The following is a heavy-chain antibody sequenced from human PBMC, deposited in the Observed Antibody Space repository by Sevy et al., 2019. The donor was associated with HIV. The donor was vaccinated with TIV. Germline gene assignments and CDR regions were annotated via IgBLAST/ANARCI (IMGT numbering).Heavy chain of an antibody. CDR2: ISGSGVST. CDR3: AKDHSSGWYEPLDY. CDR1: GFTFSSYA. V-gene: IGHV3-23*01. Sequence: GGSLRLSCAASGFTFSSYAMSWVRQAPGKGLEWVSAISGSGVSTYYGDPVKGRFTMSRDISRNRLYLQMNSLRAEGTAVYYCAKDHSSGWYEPLDYWGQGTLVTVSS. D-gene: IGHD6-19*01. J-gene: IGHJ4*02.